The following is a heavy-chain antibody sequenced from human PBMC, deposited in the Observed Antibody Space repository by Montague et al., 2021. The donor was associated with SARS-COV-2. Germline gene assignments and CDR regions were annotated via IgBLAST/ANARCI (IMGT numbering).Heavy chain of an antibody. CDR2: ISYTGST. D-gene: IGHD1-26*01. Sequence: SETLSLTCSVSGDSISGSNSYWGWIRQPPGKGLESIGSISYTGSTSYNASLKSRATISVDTSKNEFSLRLSSVTAPDTAVYYCARLYIQKTLVGASRRRCFDVWGQGTLVTVSS. CDR1: GDSISGSNSY. V-gene: IGHV4-39*01. CDR3: ARLYIQKTLVGASRRRCFDV. J-gene: IGHJ4*03.